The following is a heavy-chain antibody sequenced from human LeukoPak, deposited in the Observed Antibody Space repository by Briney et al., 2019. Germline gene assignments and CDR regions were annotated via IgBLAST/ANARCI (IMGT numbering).Heavy chain of an antibody. D-gene: IGHD4-11*01. J-gene: IGHJ4*02. Sequence: PSETLSLTCAVSGGSISSRNWWTWVRQPPGKGLEWIGEISYSGSTNYNPSLESRVTVSVDNSKNQFSLKLSSVTAADTAVYYCAKMTPVTSFQLLVLDSWGPGTLVTISS. CDR1: GGSISSRNW. CDR2: ISYSGST. CDR3: AKMTPVTSFQLLVLDS. V-gene: IGHV4-4*02.